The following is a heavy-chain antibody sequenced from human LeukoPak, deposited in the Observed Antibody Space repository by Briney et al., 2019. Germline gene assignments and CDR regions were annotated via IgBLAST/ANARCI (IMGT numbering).Heavy chain of an antibody. J-gene: IGHJ5*02. CDR2: IYYSGST. Sequence: SETLSLTCTVSGGSISSYYWSWIRQPPGKGLEWIGSIYYSGSTYYNPSLKSRVTISVDTSKNQFSLKLSSVTAADTAVYYCARQRVVVAATDFIDPWGQGTLVTVSS. CDR1: GGSISSYY. CDR3: ARQRVVVAATDFIDP. V-gene: IGHV4-59*05. D-gene: IGHD2-15*01.